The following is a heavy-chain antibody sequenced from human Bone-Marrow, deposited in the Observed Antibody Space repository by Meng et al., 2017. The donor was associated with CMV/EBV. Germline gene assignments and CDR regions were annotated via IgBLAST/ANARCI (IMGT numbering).Heavy chain of an antibody. Sequence: GESLKISCQGSGYSFTSYWIGWVRQMPGKGLGWMGIIDPGESDTRYSPSFQGQVTISADKSISTAYLQWSSLKAPDTAMYYCARPEDYYGSGSELGYWGQGTLVTVSS. CDR2: IDPGESDT. CDR3: ARPEDYYGSGSELGY. J-gene: IGHJ4*02. CDR1: GYSFTSYW. D-gene: IGHD3-10*01. V-gene: IGHV5-51*01.